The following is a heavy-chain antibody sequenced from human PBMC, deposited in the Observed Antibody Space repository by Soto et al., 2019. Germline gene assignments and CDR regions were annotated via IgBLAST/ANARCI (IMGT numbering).Heavy chain of an antibody. CDR1: GYTFTSYG. D-gene: IGHD3-22*01. V-gene: IGHV1-18*01. J-gene: IGHJ5*02. CDR3: ARDRYSSGYYLYNWFDP. CDR2: ISAYNGNT. Sequence: ASVKVSCKASGYTFTSYGISWERQAPGQGLEWMGWISAYNGNTNYAQKLQGRVTMTTDTSTSTAYMELRSLRSDDTAVYYCARDRYSSGYYLYNWFDPWGQGTLVTVSS.